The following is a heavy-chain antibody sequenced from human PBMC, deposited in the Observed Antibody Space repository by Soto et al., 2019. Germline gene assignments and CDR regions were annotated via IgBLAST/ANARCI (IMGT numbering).Heavy chain of an antibody. CDR2: ISSSSSYI. CDR3: ARDGQYQTNYYYYMDV. CDR1: GFTFSSYS. J-gene: IGHJ6*03. V-gene: IGHV3-21*01. Sequence: KPGGSLRLSCAASGFTFSSYSMNWVRQAPGKGLEWVSSISSSSSYIYYADSVKGRFTISRDNSKNSLYLQMNSLRAEDTAVFYCARDGQYQTNYYYYMDVWGKGTRVTVPS. D-gene: IGHD2-2*01.